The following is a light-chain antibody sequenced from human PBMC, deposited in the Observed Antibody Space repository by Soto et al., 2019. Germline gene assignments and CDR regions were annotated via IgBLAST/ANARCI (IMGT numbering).Light chain of an antibody. Sequence: IQLTQSPSSLSASVGDRVTITCRASQDIAIYLAWYQQKPGEAPKLLIYAASTLQSGVPSRFSGSGSGTDFTLTISSLQPEDVATYYCQKYDSAPWAFGQGTKVDIK. CDR3: QKYDSAPWA. J-gene: IGKJ1*01. CDR1: QDIAIY. CDR2: AAS. V-gene: IGKV1-27*01.